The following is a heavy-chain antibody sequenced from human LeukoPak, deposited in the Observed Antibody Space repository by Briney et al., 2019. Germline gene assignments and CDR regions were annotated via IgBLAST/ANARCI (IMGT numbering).Heavy chain of an antibody. CDR2: IYSGSSA. Sequence: GGSLRLSCAASGFTVIDNYTTWVRQAPGKGLEWVSVIYSGSSAYYADSVKGRFTISRDNSKNTLYLQMNSLRAEDAGVYYCARVVRFLEWLPRFGSYFGYWGQGTLVTVSS. D-gene: IGHD3-3*01. J-gene: IGHJ4*02. CDR1: GFTVIDNY. V-gene: IGHV3-53*01. CDR3: ARVVRFLEWLPRFGSYFGY.